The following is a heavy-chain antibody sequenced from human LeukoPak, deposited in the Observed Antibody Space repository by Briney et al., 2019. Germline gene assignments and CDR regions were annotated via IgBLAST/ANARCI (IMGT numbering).Heavy chain of an antibody. CDR3: AIGGWLQYFDY. Sequence: GGSLRLSCAASGFTLSSYSMNWVRQAPGKGLEWVSSISSSSSYIYYADSVKGRFTISRDNAKNSLYLQMNSLRAEDTAVYYCAIGGWLQYFDYWGQGTLVTVSS. J-gene: IGHJ4*02. CDR1: GFTLSSYS. D-gene: IGHD5-24*01. V-gene: IGHV3-21*01. CDR2: ISSSSSYI.